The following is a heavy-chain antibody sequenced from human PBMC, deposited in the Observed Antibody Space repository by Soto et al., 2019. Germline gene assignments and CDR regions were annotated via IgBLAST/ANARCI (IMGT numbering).Heavy chain of an antibody. CDR2: ILNDGTTT. CDR1: GFAFSSQW. CDR3: ATWRGGYTYGLDH. D-gene: IGHD5-18*01. J-gene: IGHJ4*02. V-gene: IGHV3-74*01. Sequence: EVQLVESGGELVQPGGSLRLSCTASGFAFSSQWLHWVRQAPGKGLMWISRILNDGTTTNYADSVKGRFTVSRDNAKKTMSLQMNNLRAEDTAVYYCATWRGGYTYGLDHWGQGTPVTVSS.